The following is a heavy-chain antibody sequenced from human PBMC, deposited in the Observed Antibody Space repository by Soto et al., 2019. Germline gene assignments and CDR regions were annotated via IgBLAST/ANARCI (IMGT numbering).Heavy chain of an antibody. Sequence: ASVKVSCKASGYTFTSYGISWVRQAPGQGLEWMGWISAYSGGTNYAQKFQGRVTMTRDTSASTAYMELSRLRSDDTAVYYCARGYAYDYVWGSYRYTLDYWGQGTLVTSPQ. CDR2: ISAYSGGT. V-gene: IGHV1-18*01. J-gene: IGHJ4*02. CDR3: ARGYAYDYVWGSYRYTLDY. CDR1: GYTFTSYG. D-gene: IGHD3-16*02.